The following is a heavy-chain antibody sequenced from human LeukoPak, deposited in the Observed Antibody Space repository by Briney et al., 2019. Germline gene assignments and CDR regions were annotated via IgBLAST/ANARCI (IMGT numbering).Heavy chain of an antibody. Sequence: GGSLRLSCAASGFTFSSYWMSWVRQAPGEGLGWVANKKQEGSEKYYVDSVKGRFTISRDNAKNSLYLQMNSLRAEDTAVYYCARWSVHCSSTSCTGYGMDVWGQGTTVTVSS. CDR2: KKQEGSEK. CDR1: GFTFSSYW. CDR3: ARWSVHCSSTSCTGYGMDV. V-gene: IGHV3-7*01. D-gene: IGHD2-2*01. J-gene: IGHJ6*02.